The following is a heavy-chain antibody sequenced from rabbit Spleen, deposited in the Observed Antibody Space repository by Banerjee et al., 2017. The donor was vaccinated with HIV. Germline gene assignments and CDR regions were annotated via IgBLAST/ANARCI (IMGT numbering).Heavy chain of an antibody. CDR1: GVSFNDKDV. D-gene: IGHD8-1*01. J-gene: IGHJ6*01. Sequence: QSLEESGGGLVQPEGSLTLTCKASGVSFNDKDVMCWVRQAPGKGLEWITCMNTYTTKTVYATWAKDPFTISKTSSTTVTLQMTSLTAADTATYFCARDAGTSFSTYGMDLWGQGTLVTVS. CDR2: MNTYTTKT. V-gene: IGHV1S40*01. CDR3: ARDAGTSFSTYGMDL.